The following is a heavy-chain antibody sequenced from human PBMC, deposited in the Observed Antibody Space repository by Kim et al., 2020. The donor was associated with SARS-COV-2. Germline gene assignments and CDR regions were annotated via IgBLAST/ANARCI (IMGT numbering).Heavy chain of an antibody. Sequence: SVKVSCKASGGTFSSYAISWVRQAPGQGLEWMGGIIPIFGTANYAQKFQGRVTITADESTSTAYMELSSLRSEDTAVYYCARAHMGESITIFGVPNYYYYYGMDVWGQGTTVTVSS. CDR2: IIPIFGTA. V-gene: IGHV1-69*13. D-gene: IGHD3-3*01. CDR3: ARAHMGESITIFGVPNYYYYYGMDV. J-gene: IGHJ6*02. CDR1: GGTFSSYA.